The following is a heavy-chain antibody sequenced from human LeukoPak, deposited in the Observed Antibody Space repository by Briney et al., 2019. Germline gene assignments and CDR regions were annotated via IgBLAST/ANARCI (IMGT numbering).Heavy chain of an antibody. Sequence: GGSLRLSCAASGFTFSSYWMSWVRQVPGKGLEWVANIKQDGSEKYYVDSVKGRFTISRDNAKNSLYLQMNSLRAEDTAVYYCARYGTVGGFTYYFDYWGQGTLVTVSS. V-gene: IGHV3-7*01. CDR2: IKQDGSEK. D-gene: IGHD3-16*01. CDR1: GFTFSSYW. J-gene: IGHJ4*02. CDR3: ARYGTVGGFTYYFDY.